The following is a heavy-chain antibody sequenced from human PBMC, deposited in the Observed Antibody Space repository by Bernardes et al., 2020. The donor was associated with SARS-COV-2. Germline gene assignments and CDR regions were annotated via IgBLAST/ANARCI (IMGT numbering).Heavy chain of an antibody. Sequence: SRTLSLTCAISGDSVSRNGATWQWLRLSPSRGLEWLGRTYFKSRWFYEYAPSLQSRIIISPDTSRNQFSLQLSSVTPEDTDIYYCARAGGGWHDDWGQGTPVTVSS. CDR3: ARAGGGWHDD. V-gene: IGHV6-1*01. D-gene: IGHD1-26*01. CDR2: TYFKSRWFY. J-gene: IGHJ4*02. CDR1: GDSVSRNGAT.